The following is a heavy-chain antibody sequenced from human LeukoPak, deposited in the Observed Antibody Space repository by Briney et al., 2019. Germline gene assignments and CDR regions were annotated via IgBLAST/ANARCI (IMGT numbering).Heavy chain of an antibody. CDR3: AELGITMIGGV. Sequence: PGGSLRLSCAASGFTFSSYEMHWVRQAPGRGLGWVSYISSSGCTIYYADSVKGRFTNTRDNAKNSLYLQMNSLRAEDTAVYYCAELGITMIGGVWGKGTTVTISS. D-gene: IGHD3-10*02. CDR2: ISSSGCTI. V-gene: IGHV3-48*03. J-gene: IGHJ6*04. CDR1: GFTFSSYE.